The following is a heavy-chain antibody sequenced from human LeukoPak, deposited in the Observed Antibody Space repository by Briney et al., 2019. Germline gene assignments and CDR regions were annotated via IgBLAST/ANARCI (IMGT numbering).Heavy chain of an antibody. CDR3: ARDESDSSGCFDY. D-gene: IGHD3-22*01. V-gene: IGHV3-21*01. J-gene: IGHJ4*02. CDR1: GFTFSSYS. CDR2: ISSSSSYI. Sequence: GGSLRLSCAASGFTFSSYSMNWVRQAPGKGLEWVSSISSSSSYIYYADSVKGRFTISRDNAKNSLYLQMNSLRAEDTAVYYCARDESDSSGCFDYWGQGTLVTVSS.